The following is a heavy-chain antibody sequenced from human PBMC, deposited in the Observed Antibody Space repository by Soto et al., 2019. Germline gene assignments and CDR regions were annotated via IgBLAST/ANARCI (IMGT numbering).Heavy chain of an antibody. Sequence: TLSLTCTVSGGSVSSGSYYWSWIRQPPGKGLEWIGYIYYSGSTNYNPSLKSRVTISVDTSKNQFSLKLSSVTAADTAVYYCARSITMVRALYYYYYYGMDVWGQGTTVTVSS. V-gene: IGHV4-61*01. CDR2: IYYSGST. D-gene: IGHD3-10*01. J-gene: IGHJ6*02. CDR1: GGSVSSGSYY. CDR3: ARSITMVRALYYYYYYGMDV.